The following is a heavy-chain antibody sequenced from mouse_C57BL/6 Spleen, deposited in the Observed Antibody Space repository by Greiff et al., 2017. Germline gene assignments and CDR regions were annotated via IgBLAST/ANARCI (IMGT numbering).Heavy chain of an antibody. J-gene: IGHJ2*01. D-gene: IGHD2-3*01. CDR1: GYTFTGYW. V-gene: IGHV1-9*01. CDR2: ILPGSGST. CDR3: ARSSLIYDGYPNYFDY. Sequence: VQLKESGAELMKPGASVKLSCKATGYTFTGYWIEWVKQRPGHGLEWIGEILPGSGSTNYNEKFKGKATFTADTSSNTAYMQHSSLTTEDSAIYYCARSSLIYDGYPNYFDYWCQGTTLTVSS.